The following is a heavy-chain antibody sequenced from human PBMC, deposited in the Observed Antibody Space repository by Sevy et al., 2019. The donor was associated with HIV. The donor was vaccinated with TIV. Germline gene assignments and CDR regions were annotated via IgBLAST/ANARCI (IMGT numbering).Heavy chain of an antibody. V-gene: IGHV4-31*03. CDR2: IYYSGSA. J-gene: IGHJ5*02. Sequence: SETLSLTCTVSGGSISSGGNYWSWIRQHPGKGLEWIWYIYYSGSAYYNPSLRSRVTISVDTSKNQFSLKLSSVTAADTAVYYCARGGTYYYGSGSHRYNWFDPWGQGTLVTVSS. D-gene: IGHD3-10*01. CDR1: GGSISSGGNY. CDR3: ARGGTYYYGSGSHRYNWFDP.